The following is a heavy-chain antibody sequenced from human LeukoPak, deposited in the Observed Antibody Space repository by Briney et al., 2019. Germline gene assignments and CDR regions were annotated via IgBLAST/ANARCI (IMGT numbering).Heavy chain of an antibody. CDR3: ARRAGEYSHPYDY. J-gene: IGHJ4*02. V-gene: IGHV3-53*01. CDR2: IYSDNT. Sequence: GGSLRLSCTVSGFTVSSNSMSWVRQAPGKGPEWVSFIYSDNTHYPDSVKGRFTISRDNSKNTLYLQMNSLRADDTAVYYCARRAGEYSHPYDYWGQGTLVTVSS. D-gene: IGHD4-17*01. CDR1: GFTVSSNS.